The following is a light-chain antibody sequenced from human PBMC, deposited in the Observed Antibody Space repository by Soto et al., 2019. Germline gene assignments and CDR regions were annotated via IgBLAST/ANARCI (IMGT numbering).Light chain of an antibody. CDR3: QSYDSSLSGVV. Sequence: QPVLTQPPSVSGAPGQRVTISCTGSSSNIGAHYDVNWYQQLPGTAPKLLIYGNNNRPSGVPDRFSGSKSGTSASLAITGLQAEDEADYYCQSYDSSLSGVVFGGGTKVTVL. V-gene: IGLV1-40*01. J-gene: IGLJ2*01. CDR2: GNN. CDR1: SSNIGAHYD.